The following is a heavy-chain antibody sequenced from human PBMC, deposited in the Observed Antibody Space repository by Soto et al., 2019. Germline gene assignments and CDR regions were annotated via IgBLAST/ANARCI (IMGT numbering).Heavy chain of an antibody. V-gene: IGHV4-59*12. CDR1: GDSIRSAD. CDR2: IHHTGST. Sequence: PSETLSLTCTVSGDSIRSADWSWIRHLPGKGLEYIGYIHHTGSTNYNPSLQSRVTTSVDTSKNQFSLKLSSVTAADTAVYYCASSKVFLAFDIWGQGTMVTVSS. J-gene: IGHJ3*02. CDR3: ASSKVFLAFDI.